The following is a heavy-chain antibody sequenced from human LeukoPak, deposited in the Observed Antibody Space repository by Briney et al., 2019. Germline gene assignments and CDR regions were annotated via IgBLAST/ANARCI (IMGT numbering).Heavy chain of an antibody. CDR3: ARGPGEVSIAAAGTIDY. CDR1: GFTFSSYS. V-gene: IGHV3-21*01. D-gene: IGHD6-13*01. Sequence: GGSLRLSCAASGFTFSSYSMNWVRQAPGKGLEWVSSISSSSSYIYYADSVKGRFTISRDNAKNSLYLQMNSLRAQDTAVYYCARGPGEVSIAAAGTIDYWGQGTLVTVSS. J-gene: IGHJ4*02. CDR2: ISSSSSYI.